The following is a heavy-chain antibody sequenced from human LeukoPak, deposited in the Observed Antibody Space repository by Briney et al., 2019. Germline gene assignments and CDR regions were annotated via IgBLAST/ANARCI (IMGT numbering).Heavy chain of an antibody. CDR3: AKDPGRYFDWLFPTDEYFQH. V-gene: IGHV3-23*01. J-gene: IGHJ1*01. CDR1: GFTFSSYA. Sequence: GGSLRLSCAASGFTFSSYAMTWVRQAPGKGLEWVSVISGSGGSTYYADSVKGRFTISRDNSKNTLYLQMNSLGAEDSAVYYCAKDPGRYFDWLFPTDEYFQHWGQGTLVTVSS. D-gene: IGHD3-9*01. CDR2: ISGSGGST.